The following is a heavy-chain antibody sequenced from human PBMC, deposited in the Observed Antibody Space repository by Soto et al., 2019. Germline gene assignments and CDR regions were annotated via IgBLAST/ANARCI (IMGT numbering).Heavy chain of an antibody. CDR2: ISVSGDTT. Sequence: EVQLLESGGGLVQSGGSLRLSCAASGFTFSSSAMNWVRQAPGKGLEWVSTISVSGDTTTYADSVKGRFTISRDNSMDTLYLQMNSLRAEDTALYFCAKDGVGWVTTVSYFDSWGQGTRVTVSS. CDR1: GFTFSSSA. CDR3: AKDGVGWVTTVSYFDS. V-gene: IGHV3-23*01. D-gene: IGHD4-4*01. J-gene: IGHJ4*02.